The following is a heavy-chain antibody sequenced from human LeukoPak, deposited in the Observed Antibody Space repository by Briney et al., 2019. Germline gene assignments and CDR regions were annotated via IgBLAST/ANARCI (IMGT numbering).Heavy chain of an antibody. Sequence: PSETLSLTCTVSGGSINTYYWGWIRQSPGKGLEWIGYIYSSGTTNYNPSLKSRVTMSIDTSENQFSQKLSSVTAAYTALYFCARHGSGWSFDYWGRGALVTVSS. CDR1: GGSINTYY. D-gene: IGHD6-19*01. J-gene: IGHJ4*02. V-gene: IGHV4-59*08. CDR3: ARHGSGWSFDY. CDR2: IYSSGTT.